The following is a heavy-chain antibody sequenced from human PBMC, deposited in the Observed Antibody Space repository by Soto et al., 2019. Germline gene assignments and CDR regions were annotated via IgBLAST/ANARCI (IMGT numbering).Heavy chain of an antibody. CDR3: AGRYSGYDLDYYYGMDG. CDR2: IDPSDSYT. CDR1: GYSFTSYW. V-gene: IGHV5-10-1*01. Sequence: PGESLKISCKGSGYSFTSYWISWVRQMPGRGLEWMGRIDPSDSYTNYSPSFQGHVTISADKSISTAYLQWSSLKASDTAMYYCAGRYSGYDLDYYYGMDGWGQGTTVTVSS. J-gene: IGHJ6*02. D-gene: IGHD5-12*01.